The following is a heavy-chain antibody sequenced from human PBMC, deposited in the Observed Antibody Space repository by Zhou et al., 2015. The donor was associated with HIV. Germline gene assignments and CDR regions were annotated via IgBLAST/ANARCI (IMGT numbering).Heavy chain of an antibody. CDR1: GGTFSSSS. CDR3: VRETLEGNRWGPQRERGNWYFDL. Sequence: QAQLVQSGAEGKKPGSSVTVSCKTSGGTFSSSSISWVRQAPGEGLEWMGRIIPIIGVTDYAQKFQRRFSISADTSTATATMELSSLKSDDTAVYYCVRETLEGNRWGPQRERGNWYFDLWGPGTLVTVSS. D-gene: IGHD3-16*01. V-gene: IGHV1-69*08. CDR2: IIPIIGVT. J-gene: IGHJ2*01.